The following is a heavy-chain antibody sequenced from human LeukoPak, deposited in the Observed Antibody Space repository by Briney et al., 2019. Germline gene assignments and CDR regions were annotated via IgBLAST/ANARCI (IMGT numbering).Heavy chain of an antibody. V-gene: IGHV4-30-4*01. CDR1: GGSISSGDYY. J-gene: IGHJ3*02. D-gene: IGHD3-22*01. Sequence: SQTLSLTCTVSGGSISSGDYYWSWIRQPPGKGLEWIGYIYYSGSTYYNPSLKSRVTISVDTSKNRFSLKLSSVTAADTAVYYCAGTMIVVVPYDAFDIWGQGTMVTVSS. CDR3: AGTMIVVVPYDAFDI. CDR2: IYYSGST.